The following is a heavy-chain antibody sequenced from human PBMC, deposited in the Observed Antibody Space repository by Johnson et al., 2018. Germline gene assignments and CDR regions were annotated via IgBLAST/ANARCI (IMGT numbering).Heavy chain of an antibody. CDR2: ISYDGSNK. CDR3: AKDGQWELPARGAFAI. V-gene: IGHV3-30*18. D-gene: IGHD1-26*01. Sequence: VQLVESGGGVVQPGRSLRLSCAASGFTFSSYGMHWVRQAPGKGLEWVAVISYDGSNKYYADSVKGRFTISRDKSKNTLYLQMNSPRAGDTAVYYCAKDGQWELPARGAFAIWGQGTLVTVSS. J-gene: IGHJ3*02. CDR1: GFTFSSYG.